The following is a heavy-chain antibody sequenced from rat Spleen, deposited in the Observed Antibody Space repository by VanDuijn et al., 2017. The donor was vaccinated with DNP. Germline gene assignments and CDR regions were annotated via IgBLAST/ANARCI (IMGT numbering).Heavy chain of an antibody. CDR1: GYSITRHFR. D-gene: IGHD1-1*01. Sequence: EVQLPESGPGLVESSQSLSLTCSVTGYSITRHFRWHWIRKFPGNKLEWMGYINSAANTRYNPSLKGRISITRDTSKNQFFLQVNSVTAEDTATYYCASTQFSGDVNWFAYWGQGTLVTVSS. CDR2: INSAANT. V-gene: IGHV3-3*01. J-gene: IGHJ3*01. CDR3: ASTQFSGDVNWFAY.